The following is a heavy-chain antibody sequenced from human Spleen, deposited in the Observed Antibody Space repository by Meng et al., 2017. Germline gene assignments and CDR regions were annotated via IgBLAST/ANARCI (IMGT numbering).Heavy chain of an antibody. D-gene: IGHD4-17*01. Sequence: SETLSLTCTVSGGSISSSSYYWGWIRQPPGKGLEWIGSIYYSGSTYYNPSLKSRVTISVDTSKNQFSLKLSSVTAADTAVYYCARGTTVTGLPWFDYWGQGTLVTVSS. J-gene: IGHJ4*02. CDR3: ARGTTVTGLPWFDY. V-gene: IGHV4-39*07. CDR2: IYYSGST. CDR1: GGSISSSSYY.